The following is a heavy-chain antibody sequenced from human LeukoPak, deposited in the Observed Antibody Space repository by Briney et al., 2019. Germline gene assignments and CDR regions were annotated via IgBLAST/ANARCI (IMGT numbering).Heavy chain of an antibody. J-gene: IGHJ4*02. CDR2: INTDGSST. D-gene: IGHD1-14*01. Sequence: GGSLRLSCAASGFTFSNHWMNWVRQAPGKGLVWVSRINTDGSSTTYADSVKGRFTISRDNAKNTLYLQMNSLKNEDTAVYYCTKDRVRNSFDSWGQGTLVTVSS. CDR1: GFTFSNHW. V-gene: IGHV3-74*01. CDR3: TKDRVRNSFDS.